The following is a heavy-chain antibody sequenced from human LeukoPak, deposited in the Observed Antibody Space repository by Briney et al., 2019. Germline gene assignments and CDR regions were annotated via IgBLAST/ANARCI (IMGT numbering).Heavy chain of an antibody. Sequence: PSETLSLTCAVYGGSFSGYYWSWIRQPPGKGLEWIGEINHSGSTNYNPSLKSRVTISVDTSKNQFSLKLSSVTAADTAVYYCARGLSPRINMVRGVRPPFRGVFDYWSQGTLVAVSS. V-gene: IGHV4-34*01. CDR1: GGSFSGYY. CDR2: INHSGST. D-gene: IGHD3-10*01. CDR3: ARGLSPRINMVRGVRPPFRGVFDY. J-gene: IGHJ4*02.